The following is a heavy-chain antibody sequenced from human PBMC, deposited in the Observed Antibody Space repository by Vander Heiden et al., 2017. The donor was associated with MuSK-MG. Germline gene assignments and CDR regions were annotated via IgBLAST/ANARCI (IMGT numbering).Heavy chain of an antibody. CDR1: GSTFSSYA. D-gene: IGHD6-13*01. CDR2: ISGSGGST. V-gene: IGHV3-23*01. Sequence: EVQLLESGGGLVQPGGSLRLSCAASGSTFSSYAMSWVRQAPGKGLEWVSAISGSGGSTYYADSVKGRFTISRDNSKNTLYLQMNSLRAEDTAVYYCAKDEAVSSSSRYYGMDVWGQGTTVTVSS. CDR3: AKDEAVSSSSRYYGMDV. J-gene: IGHJ6*02.